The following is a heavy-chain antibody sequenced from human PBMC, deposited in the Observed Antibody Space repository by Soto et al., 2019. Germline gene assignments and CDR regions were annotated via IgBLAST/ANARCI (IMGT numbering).Heavy chain of an antibody. V-gene: IGHV4-31*03. CDR2: IYYSGST. J-gene: IGHJ5*02. CDR1: GGAISRGGYD. CDR3: ARSVDP. Sequence: QVQLQESCPGLVKPSQTLSLTCTVSGGAISRGGYDRSSIRQHPGKGREWSGYIYYSGSTYYKPALKSRVTISVDTSKTHFSLKLSSVTAADTAVYYCARSVDPWGQGTLVTVSS.